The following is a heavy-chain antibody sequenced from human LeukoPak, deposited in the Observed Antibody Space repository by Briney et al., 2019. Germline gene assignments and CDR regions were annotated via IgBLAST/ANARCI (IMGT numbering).Heavy chain of an antibody. V-gene: IGHV1-69*04. CDR2: IIPILGIA. J-gene: IGHJ4*02. CDR3: AGERQGVRGVTAQFDY. CDR1: GGTFSSYA. Sequence: SVKVSCKASGGTFSSYAISWVRQAPGQGLEWMGRIIPILGIANYAQKFQGRVTITAAKSTSTAYMELSSLRSEDTAVYYCAGERQGVRGVTAQFDYWGQGTLVTVSS. D-gene: IGHD3-10*01.